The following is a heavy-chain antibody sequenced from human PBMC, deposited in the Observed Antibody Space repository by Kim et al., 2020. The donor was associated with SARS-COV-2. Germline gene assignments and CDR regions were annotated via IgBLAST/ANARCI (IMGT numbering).Heavy chain of an antibody. CDR3: AKDWALFYGGNPRRDAFDI. CDR1: GFTFSSYA. Sequence: GGSLRLSCAASGFTFSSYAMSWVRQAPGKGLEWVSAISGSGGSTYYADSVKGRFTISRDNSKNTLYLQMNSLRAEDTAVYYCAKDWALFYGGNPRRDAFDIWGQGTMVTVSS. CDR2: ISGSGGST. J-gene: IGHJ3*02. V-gene: IGHV3-23*01. D-gene: IGHD4-17*01.